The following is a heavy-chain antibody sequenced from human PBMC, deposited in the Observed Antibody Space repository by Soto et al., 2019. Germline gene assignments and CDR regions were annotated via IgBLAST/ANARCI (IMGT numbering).Heavy chain of an antibody. D-gene: IGHD1-1*01. Sequence: SETLSLTCTVSGGSISSYYWSWIRQPPGKGLEWIGYIYYSGSTNYNPSLKSRVTISVDTSKNQFSLKLSSVTAADTAVYYCARGLLTWYKILDYWGQGTLVTVSS. CDR3: ARGLLTWYKILDY. J-gene: IGHJ4*02. CDR2: IYYSGST. CDR1: GGSISSYY. V-gene: IGHV4-59*01.